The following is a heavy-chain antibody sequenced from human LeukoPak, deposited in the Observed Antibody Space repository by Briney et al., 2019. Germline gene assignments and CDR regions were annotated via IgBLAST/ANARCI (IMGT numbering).Heavy chain of an antibody. CDR2: INPNRGGT. D-gene: IGHD3-3*01. CDR1: GYTFTGYY. CDR3: ARALNYDFWSGYQSLDFDY. Sequence: GASVKVSCKASGYTFTGYYMHWVRQAPGQGLEWMGWINPNRGGTNYAQKFQGRVTMTRDTSISTAYMELSRLRSDDTAVYYCARALNYDFWSGYQSLDFDYWGQGTLVTVSS. J-gene: IGHJ4*02. V-gene: IGHV1-2*02.